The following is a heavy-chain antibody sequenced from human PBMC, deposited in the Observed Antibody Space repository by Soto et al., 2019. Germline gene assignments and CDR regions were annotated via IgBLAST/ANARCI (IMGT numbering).Heavy chain of an antibody. CDR2: INHSGST. V-gene: IGHV4-34*01. CDR1: GGSFSGYY. Sequence: SETLSLTCAVYGGSFSGYYWSWIRQPPGKGLEWIGEINHSGSTNYNPSLKSRVTISVDTSKNQFSLKLSSVTAADTAVYYCARYGRIAAAGTRYSQHWGKGTLVTVSS. CDR3: ARYGRIAAAGTRYSQH. J-gene: IGHJ1*01. D-gene: IGHD6-13*01.